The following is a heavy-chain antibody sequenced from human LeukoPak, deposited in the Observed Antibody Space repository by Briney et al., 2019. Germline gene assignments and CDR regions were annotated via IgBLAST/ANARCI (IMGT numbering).Heavy chain of an antibody. Sequence: GGSLRLSCAASGFTFSNSAMTWVRQAPGKGLEWVSEIYSDGSRYYAASVKGRFSISRDNSKNTVYLQMNSLRVEDTAVYYCARDLREHGVFDIWGQGTMVTVSS. D-gene: IGHD1-26*01. CDR2: IYSDGSR. V-gene: IGHV3-53*01. J-gene: IGHJ3*02. CDR3: ARDLREHGVFDI. CDR1: GFTFSNSA.